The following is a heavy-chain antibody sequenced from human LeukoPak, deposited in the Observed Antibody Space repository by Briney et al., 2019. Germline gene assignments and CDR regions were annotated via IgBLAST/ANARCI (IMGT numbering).Heavy chain of an antibody. CDR3: ASQVTYYSYMDV. CDR2: IYYSGST. J-gene: IGHJ6*03. D-gene: IGHD5-18*01. CDR1: GGSISSYY. V-gene: IGHV4-59*01. Sequence: SETLSLTCTVSGGSISSYYWSWIRQPPGKGLEWIGYIYYSGSTNYNPSLKSRVTISVDTSKNQFSLKLSSVTAADTAVYYCASQVTYYSYMDVWGKGTTVTVSS.